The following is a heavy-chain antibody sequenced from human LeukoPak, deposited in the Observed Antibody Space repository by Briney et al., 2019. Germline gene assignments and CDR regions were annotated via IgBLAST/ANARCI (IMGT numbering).Heavy chain of an antibody. D-gene: IGHD1-26*01. V-gene: IGHV4-59*01. CDR3: ARAGRNSRSYDY. Sequence: SETLSLTCIVSGDSISRYSWSWVRQPPGKGLEWITYTFKSGSTYYNPFLKSRVTISVDTSKNQFSLRLDSVTAADMAVYYCARAGRNSRSYDYWGQGTLVTVSS. J-gene: IGHJ4*02. CDR2: TFKSGST. CDR1: GDSISRYS.